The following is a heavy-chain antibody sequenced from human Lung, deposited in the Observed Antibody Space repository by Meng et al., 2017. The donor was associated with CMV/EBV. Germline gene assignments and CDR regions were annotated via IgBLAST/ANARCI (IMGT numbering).Heavy chain of an antibody. Sequence: GEXXTISCAASGFTFSSHWMTWVRQAPGKGLEWVANINQDGSQKNYVDSVKGRFTISRDNAKNSLYLQMNSLRAEDTAVYYCARYYGFWSGYQVANYYFDYWXQGTXVTVSS. CDR3: ARYYGFWSGYQVANYYFDY. J-gene: IGHJ4*02. CDR1: GFTFSSHW. D-gene: IGHD3-3*01. CDR2: INQDGSQK. V-gene: IGHV3-7*01.